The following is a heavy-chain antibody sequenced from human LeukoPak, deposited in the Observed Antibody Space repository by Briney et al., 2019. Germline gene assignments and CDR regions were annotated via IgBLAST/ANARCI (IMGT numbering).Heavy chain of an antibody. V-gene: IGHV3-23*01. Sequence: PGGSLRLSCAASGFTFSTSGMTWVRQTPGKGLEWVSSISGSSYSTNYADSVKGRFTISRDNSKNTLYLQMNSLRAEDTAVYYCAKDTVKVTTIRRVPHYMDVWGKGTTVTISS. CDR1: GFTFSTSG. CDR2: ISGSSYST. CDR3: AKDTVKVTTIRRVPHYMDV. D-gene: IGHD5-12*01. J-gene: IGHJ6*03.